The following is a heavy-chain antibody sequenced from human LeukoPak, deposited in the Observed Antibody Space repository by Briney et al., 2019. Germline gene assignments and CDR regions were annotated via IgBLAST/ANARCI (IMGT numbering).Heavy chain of an antibody. J-gene: IGHJ5*02. D-gene: IGHD2-2*02. CDR2: INPNSGGT. CDR1: GYTFTGYY. Sequence: ASVKVSCRASGYTFTGYYMHWVRQAPGQGLEWMGWINPNSGGTNYAQKFQGRVTMTRDTSIGTAYMELSRLKSDDTAVYYCARLGIVVVPAAIGDYNWFDPWGQGTLVTVSP. V-gene: IGHV1-2*02. CDR3: ARLGIVVVPAAIGDYNWFDP.